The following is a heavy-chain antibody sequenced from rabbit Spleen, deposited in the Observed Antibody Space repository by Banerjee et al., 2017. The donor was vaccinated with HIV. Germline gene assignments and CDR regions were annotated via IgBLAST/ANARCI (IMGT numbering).Heavy chain of an antibody. V-gene: IGHV1S45*01. CDR1: GFSFSSSYW. CDR3: ARDLVGVIGWNFYL. CDR2: INTYTGKP. J-gene: IGHJ4*01. D-gene: IGHD1-1*01. Sequence: EESGGDLVKPEGSLTLTCTASGFSFSSSYWICWVRQAPGKGLQWIACINTYTGKPVYATWASGRFTISRTSSTTVTLRMTSLTAADRATYFCARDLVGVIGWNFYLWGPGTLVTVS.